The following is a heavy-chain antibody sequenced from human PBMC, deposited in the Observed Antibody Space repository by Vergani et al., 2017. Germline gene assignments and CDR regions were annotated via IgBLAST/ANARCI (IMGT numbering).Heavy chain of an antibody. V-gene: IGHV1-69*08. CDR2: IIPILGIA. CDR1: GGTFSSYT. Sequence: QVQLVQSGAEVKKPGSSVKVSCKASGGTFSSYTISWVRQAPGQGLEWMRRIIPILGIANYAQKFQGRVTITADKSTSTAYMELSSLRSEDTAVYYCARDPGTMVRGGDYYYYGMDVWGQGTTVTVSS. J-gene: IGHJ6*02. CDR3: ARDPGTMVRGGDYYYYGMDV. D-gene: IGHD3-10*01.